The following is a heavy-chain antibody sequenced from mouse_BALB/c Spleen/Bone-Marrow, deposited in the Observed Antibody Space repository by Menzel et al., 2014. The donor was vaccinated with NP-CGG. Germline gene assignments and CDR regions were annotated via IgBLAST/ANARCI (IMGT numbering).Heavy chain of an antibody. CDR1: GFTLSSYA. CDR3: ARDDYDDQYYFDY. D-gene: IGHD2-4*01. V-gene: IGHV5-6-5*01. Sequence: DVQLQESGGGLVKPGGSLKLSCAASGFTLSSYAMSWVRQTPEKRLEWVASISSGGSTYYPDSVKGRFTISRDNARNILYLQMSSLRSEDTAMYYCARDDYDDQYYFDYWGQGTTLTVSS. J-gene: IGHJ2*01. CDR2: ISSGGST.